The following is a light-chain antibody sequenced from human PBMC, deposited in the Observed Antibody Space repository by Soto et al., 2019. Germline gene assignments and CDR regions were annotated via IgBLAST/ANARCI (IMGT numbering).Light chain of an antibody. CDR3: CSYAGSYSYV. CDR2: DVT. Sequence: QSALTQPRSVSVSPGQSVTISCTGTTNNVGNYNYVSWYQQHPSKAPKLMISDVTERPSGVPDRFSASKSGITASLTISGLQAEDEADYYCCSYAGSYSYVFGTGTKVTVL. CDR1: TNNVGNYNY. J-gene: IGLJ1*01. V-gene: IGLV2-11*01.